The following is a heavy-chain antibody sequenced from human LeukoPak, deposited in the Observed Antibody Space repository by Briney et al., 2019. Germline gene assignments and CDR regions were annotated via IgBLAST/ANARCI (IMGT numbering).Heavy chain of an antibody. V-gene: IGHV4-34*01. J-gene: IGHJ4*02. CDR2: INHSGST. Sequence: ETLSLTCAVYGGSFSGYYWSWIRQPPGKGLEWIGEINHSGSTNYNPSLKSRVTIAVDTSKNQFSLKLSSVTAADTAVYYCARDMVRGVKYDYWGQGTLVTVSS. CDR1: GGSFSGYY. CDR3: ARDMVRGVKYDY. D-gene: IGHD3-10*01.